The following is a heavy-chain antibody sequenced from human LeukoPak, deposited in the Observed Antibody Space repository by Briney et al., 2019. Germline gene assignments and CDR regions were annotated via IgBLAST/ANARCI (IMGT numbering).Heavy chain of an antibody. CDR1: GFTFSNYG. D-gene: IGHD3-22*01. J-gene: IGHJ3*02. V-gene: IGHV3-33*01. CDR2: IWFDGIRK. Sequence: PGGSLRLSCAASGFTFSNYGMHWVRQVPGKGLEWVAAIWFDGIRKYYADSVKGRLTISRDNSKNTLYLQMNSLRAEDTAVYYCARDLEDSSPFGAFDMWGQGTMVTVS. CDR3: ARDLEDSSPFGAFDM.